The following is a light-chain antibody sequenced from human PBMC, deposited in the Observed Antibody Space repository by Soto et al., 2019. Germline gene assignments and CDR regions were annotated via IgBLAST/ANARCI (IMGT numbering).Light chain of an antibody. J-gene: IGKJ5*01. CDR2: DAS. Sequence: DIPQTPPPSPQAADFGASGTITCRASQKIRNLLAWYQQKPGRAPKPLIFDASTLRTGVPSRFSGSGSGSEFNFTITGVQPDDFATYFCQQYYTYATFGHGTRLEI. V-gene: IGKV1-5*01. CDR1: QKIRNL. CDR3: QQYYTYAT.